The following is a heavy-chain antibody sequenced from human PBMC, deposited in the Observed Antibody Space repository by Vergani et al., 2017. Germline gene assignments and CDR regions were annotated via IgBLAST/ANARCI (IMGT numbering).Heavy chain of an antibody. CDR1: GGSMSGYY. V-gene: IGHV4-59*01. J-gene: IGHJ5*02. D-gene: IGHD3-10*01. CDR3: GRVADFYGLGSRLLDL. CDR2: MYHSGST. Sequence: QVRLQKSGPGLVKPSETLSLTCSVSGGSMSGYYWSWIRQPPGKELEWIGYMYHSGSTNYNPSLETRVTISGDTSKNQFSLKLNSVTAADTAVYYCGRVADFYGLGSRLLDLWGQGILVTVSS.